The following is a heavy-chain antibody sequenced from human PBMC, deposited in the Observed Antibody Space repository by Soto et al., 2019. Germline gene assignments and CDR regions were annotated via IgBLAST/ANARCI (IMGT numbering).Heavy chain of an antibody. CDR3: ARVWGALAPIAGWFGP. CDR2: IYQTGST. J-gene: IGHJ5*02. D-gene: IGHD3-16*01. Sequence: QVQLQESGPGLVKPSWTLSLTCAVSKGSITSGNGWSWVRQPPGPGLEWIGDIYQTGSTNYNPSLRGRVMISVYKSKNNFSLGLSSVTSAATAVYFCARVWGALAPIAGWFGPWGRGILVTVSS. V-gene: IGHV4-4*02. CDR1: KGSITSGNG.